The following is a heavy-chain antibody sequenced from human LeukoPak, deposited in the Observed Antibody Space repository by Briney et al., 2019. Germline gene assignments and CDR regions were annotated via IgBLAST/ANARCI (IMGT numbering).Heavy chain of an antibody. CDR2: IYYSGST. J-gene: IGHJ6*03. CDR1: GGSISSSSYY. V-gene: IGHV4-61*05. Sequence: SETLSLTCTVSGGSISSSSYYWGWIRQPPGKGLEWIGYIYYSGSTNYNPSLKSRVTISVDTSKNQFSLKLSSVTAADTAVYYCARVQSSSSQFYYYYYYYMDVWGKGTTVTVSS. CDR3: ARVQSSSSQFYYYYYYYMDV. D-gene: IGHD6-13*01.